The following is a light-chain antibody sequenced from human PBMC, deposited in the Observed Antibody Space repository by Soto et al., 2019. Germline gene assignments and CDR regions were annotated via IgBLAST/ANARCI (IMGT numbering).Light chain of an antibody. CDR2: GAS. V-gene: IGKV3-15*01. CDR1: QSVSSN. Sequence: DIVMTQSPATLSVSPGERATLSCTASQSVSSNLAWYQQKPGQAPRLLIYGASTRATGIPARFSGSGSGTDFTLTISSLEPEDSAVYYCQQRHMWPITFGQGTRLEIK. J-gene: IGKJ5*01. CDR3: QQRHMWPIT.